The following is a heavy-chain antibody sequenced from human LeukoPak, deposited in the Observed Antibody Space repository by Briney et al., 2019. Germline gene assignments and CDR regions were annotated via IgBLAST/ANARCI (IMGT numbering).Heavy chain of an antibody. J-gene: IGHJ4*02. CDR3: AKDLLSGYDYFDY. Sequence: GGSLRLSCAASGFTFSSYSMNWVRQAPGKGLEWVSSISSSSSYIYYADSVKGRFTISRDNSKNTLYLQMNSLRAEDTAVYYCAKDLLSGYDYFDYWGQGTLVTVSS. CDR2: ISSSSSYI. V-gene: IGHV3-21*04. CDR1: GFTFSSYS. D-gene: IGHD5-12*01.